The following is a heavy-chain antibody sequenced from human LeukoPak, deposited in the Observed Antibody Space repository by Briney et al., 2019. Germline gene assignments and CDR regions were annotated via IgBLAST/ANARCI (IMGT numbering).Heavy chain of an antibody. Sequence: SVKVSCKASGGTFSSYAISWVRQAPGPGLEWMGRIIPIFGTANYAQKFQGRVTITTHESTSTAYMELSSLRSEDTAVYYCARDPLATKYYFDYWGQGTLVTVSS. CDR2: IIPIFGTA. J-gene: IGHJ4*02. D-gene: IGHD5-24*01. CDR3: ARDPLATKYYFDY. V-gene: IGHV1-69*05. CDR1: GGTFSSYA.